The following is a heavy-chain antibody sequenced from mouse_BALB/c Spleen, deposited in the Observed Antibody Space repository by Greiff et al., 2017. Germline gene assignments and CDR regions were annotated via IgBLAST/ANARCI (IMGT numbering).Heavy chain of an antibody. CDR1: GYSTTSGYY. CDR2: ISYDGSN. CDR3: ARDPGNYYGSGAY. V-gene: IGHV3-6*02. J-gene: IGHJ3*01. D-gene: IGHD1-1*01. Sequence: VQLQQSGPGLVKPSQSLSLTCSVTGYSTTSGYYWNWIRQFPGNKLEWMGYISYDGSNNYNPSLKNRISITRDTSKNQFFLKLNSVTTEDTATYYCARDPGNYYGSGAYWGQGTLVTVSA.